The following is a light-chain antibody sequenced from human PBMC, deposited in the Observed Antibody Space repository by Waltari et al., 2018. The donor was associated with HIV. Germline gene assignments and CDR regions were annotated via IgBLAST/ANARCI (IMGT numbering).Light chain of an antibody. CDR1: QTVNNK. Sequence: DIQMTQSPSSLSASVGDSVTITRRASQTVNNKLNWYQQKPGEAPKVVIYDASTLESGVPSRFRGGGSRTDFTLTITSLQLDDFATYFCQQSFSYPLTFGPGTKV. J-gene: IGKJ3*01. V-gene: IGKV1-39*01. CDR3: QQSFSYPLT. CDR2: DAS.